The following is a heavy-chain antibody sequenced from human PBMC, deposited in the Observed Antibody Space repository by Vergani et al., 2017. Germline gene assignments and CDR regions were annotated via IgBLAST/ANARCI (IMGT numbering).Heavy chain of an antibody. CDR3: TRENSFTKGWYRL. D-gene: IGHD6-19*01. V-gene: IGHV1-46*03. CDR2: IHPSDGRT. J-gene: IGHJ4*02. CDR1: GYTFATDY. Sequence: SGAEVKKPGASVKVSCKASGYTFATDYIHCVRQAPGQGLEWMGVIHPSDGRTYYPQKFQGRLTMTRDTSTSTAYMELNSLRPEDTAVYYCTRENSFTKGWYRLWGQGTLVTVSS.